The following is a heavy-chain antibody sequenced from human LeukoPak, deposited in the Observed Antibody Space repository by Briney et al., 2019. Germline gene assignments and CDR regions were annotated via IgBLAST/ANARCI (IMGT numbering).Heavy chain of an antibody. CDR3: VRDSYTGARHEEGRDH. CDR2: IRPDGGSK. Sequence: GGSLRLSCVASGFTFSSYWMTWVRLAPGKGLEWVANIRPDGGSKHYVDSVKGRFTVSRDNAKNSLYLQMSSLRAEDTAVYYCVRDSYTGARHEEGRDHWGQGTLVTVSS. J-gene: IGHJ4*02. CDR1: GFTFSSYW. V-gene: IGHV3-7*01. D-gene: IGHD2-2*02.